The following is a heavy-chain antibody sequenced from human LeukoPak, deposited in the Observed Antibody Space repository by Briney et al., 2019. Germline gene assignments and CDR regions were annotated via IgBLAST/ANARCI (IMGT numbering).Heavy chain of an antibody. J-gene: IGHJ5*02. V-gene: IGHV4-34*01. CDR2: INHSGST. CDR1: GGSFSGYY. Sequence: SETLSLTCAVYGGSFSGYYWSWIRQPPGKGLEWIGEINHSGSTNYNPSLKSRVTISVDTSKNQFSLKLSSVTAADTAVYYCARGSNDFWSGYYTGIRWGRLDPWGQGTLVTVSS. D-gene: IGHD3-3*01. CDR3: ARGSNDFWSGYYTGIRWGRLDP.